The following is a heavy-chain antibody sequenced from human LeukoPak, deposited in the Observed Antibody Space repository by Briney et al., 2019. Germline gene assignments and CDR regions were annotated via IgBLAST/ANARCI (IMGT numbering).Heavy chain of an antibody. D-gene: IGHD3-22*01. J-gene: IGHJ4*02. CDR1: GFTFNNYA. Sequence: GGSLRLSCVASGFTFNNYAMSWVRQAPGKGLEWVSSISGSGPSTDYTDAVKGRFIISRDKSKNTLHLQMNSLRAEDTALYYCARLPTFYYDSSGYHYDYWGRGTLVTVSS. CDR3: ARLPTFYYDSSGYHYDY. V-gene: IGHV3-23*01. CDR2: ISGSGPST.